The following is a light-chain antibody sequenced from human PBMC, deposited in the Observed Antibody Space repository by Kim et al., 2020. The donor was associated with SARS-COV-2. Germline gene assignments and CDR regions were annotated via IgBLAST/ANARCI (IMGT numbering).Light chain of an antibody. CDR2: HVS. V-gene: IGLV2-14*03. CDR3: SSYISSTSLV. Sequence: GQSITISCTGGNSDIGKYNTVAWHQQHPGKTPNLILFHVSSRPSWISNRFSGSKSGNTASLTISGLQPDDEADYYCSSYISSTSLVFGGGTKVTVL. CDR1: NSDIGKYNT. J-gene: IGLJ2*01.